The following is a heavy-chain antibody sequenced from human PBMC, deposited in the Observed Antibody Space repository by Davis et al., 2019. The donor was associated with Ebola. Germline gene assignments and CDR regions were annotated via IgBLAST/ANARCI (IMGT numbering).Heavy chain of an antibody. CDR1: GFTVSSNY. Sequence: PGGSLRLSCAASGFTVSSNYMSWVRQAPGKGLEWVSSISTTGGSTYYADSVKGRFTISRGNSKNTLSLQMNSLRAEDTAVYYCARAVAATWSPFDNWGQGTLVTVSS. J-gene: IGHJ4*02. CDR3: ARAVAATWSPFDN. D-gene: IGHD6-19*01. V-gene: IGHV3-53*01. CDR2: ISTTGGST.